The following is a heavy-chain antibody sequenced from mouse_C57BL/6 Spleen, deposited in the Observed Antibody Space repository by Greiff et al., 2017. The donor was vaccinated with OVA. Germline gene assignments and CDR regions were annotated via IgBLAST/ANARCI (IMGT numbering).Heavy chain of an antibody. Sequence: QVQLQQSGAELVKPGASVKISCKASGYAFSSYWMNWVKQRPGKGLEWIGQIYPGDGDTNYNGKFKGKATLTADKSSSTAYMQLSSLTSEDSAVYFCARQGFYYGSSYYFDYWGQGTTLTVSS. J-gene: IGHJ2*01. CDR2: IYPGDGDT. CDR3: ARQGFYYGSSYYFDY. CDR1: GYAFSSYW. D-gene: IGHD1-1*01. V-gene: IGHV1-80*01.